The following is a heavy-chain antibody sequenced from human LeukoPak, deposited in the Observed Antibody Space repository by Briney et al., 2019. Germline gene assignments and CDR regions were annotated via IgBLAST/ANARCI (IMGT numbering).Heavy chain of an antibody. J-gene: IGHJ4*02. CDR1: GYSFTSYW. CDR2: IYPGDSDT. V-gene: IGHV5-51*01. D-gene: IGHD6-19*01. CDR3: ARRGGQWLVRGNAYYFDY. Sequence: GESLKISCKGSGYSFTSYWIGWVRQMPGKGLEWMGIIYPGDSDTRYSPSFQGQVTISADESISTAYLQWSSLKASDTAMYYCARRGGQWLVRGNAYYFDYWGQGTLVTVSS.